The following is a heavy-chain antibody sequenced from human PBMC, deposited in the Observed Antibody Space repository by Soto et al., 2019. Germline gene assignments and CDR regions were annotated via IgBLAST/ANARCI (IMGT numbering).Heavy chain of an antibody. CDR1: GFAFSSHA. D-gene: IGHD4-17*01. V-gene: IGHV3-23*01. J-gene: IGHJ4*02. CDR2: ITNTGLTT. Sequence: EVQLLESGGAWVQPGGSLRLSCAASGFAFSSHALSWVRQAPGKGLKWVSSITNTGLTTHYADSVKGRFTISRDNSKNTLYVQMNNLRADDTAVYYCAKGCDYGDTRSIDHWGQGTLVTVSS. CDR3: AKGCDYGDTRSIDH.